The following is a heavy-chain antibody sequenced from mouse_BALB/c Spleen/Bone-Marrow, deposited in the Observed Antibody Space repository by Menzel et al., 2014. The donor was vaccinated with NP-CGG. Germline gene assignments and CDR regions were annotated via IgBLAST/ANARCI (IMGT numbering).Heavy chain of an antibody. CDR1: GYTFTDYI. Sequence: QVQLQQSGSELVKPGASVKLSCKASGYTFTDYIIHWVKQRSVHGLEWIGWFYPGSGSIKSNEKFKDRATLTADKSSSTVYMGLSRLTSEDSAVYVCARHEEEYGSLFAYWGQGTLVTVSA. D-gene: IGHD2-10*02. CDR2: FYPGSGSI. V-gene: IGHV1-62-2*01. J-gene: IGHJ3*01. CDR3: ARHEEEYGSLFAY.